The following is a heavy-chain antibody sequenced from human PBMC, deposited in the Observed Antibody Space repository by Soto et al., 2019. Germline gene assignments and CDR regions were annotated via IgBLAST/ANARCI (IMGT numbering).Heavy chain of an antibody. J-gene: IGHJ2*01. CDR1: GGTFSSYT. CDR2: IIPILGIA. CDR3: ARATGIAVAGTGWYFDL. D-gene: IGHD6-19*01. Sequence: QVQLVQSGAEVKKPGSSVKVSCKASGGTFSSYTISWVRQAPGQGLEWMGRIIPILGIANYAQKFQGRVTINADKSTSTGYIELSSLSTEDTAVYYCARATGIAVAGTGWYFDLWGRVTLVTVSS. V-gene: IGHV1-69*02.